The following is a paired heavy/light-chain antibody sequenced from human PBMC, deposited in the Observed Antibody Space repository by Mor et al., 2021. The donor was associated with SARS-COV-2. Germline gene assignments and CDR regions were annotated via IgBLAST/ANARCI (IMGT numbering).Heavy chain of an antibody. CDR3: ARGGLGFREFDY. Sequence: QVQLQESGPGLVKPSGTLSLTCAVSGGSIISNNWWSWVRQSPGKGLEWIGEIYHGGSTNYNPSLKSRLNISVDKSKNQFSLKLNSVTAADTAVYYCARGGLGFREFDYWGQGTLVTVSS. V-gene: IGHV4-4*02. CDR1: GGSIISNNW. D-gene: IGHD3-10*01. J-gene: IGHJ4*02. CDR2: IYHGGST.
Light chain of an antibody. J-gene: IGLJ1*01. CDR1: DSNIGSKT. Sequence: QSVLTQAPSASGTPGQRVTISCSGSDSNIGSKTVNWYQQFPGTAPKLLIYNNYQRPSGVPDRFSVSKSGTSASLAISGLQSEDEADYYCAAWDDSLNGYVFGTGTKVTVL. CDR2: NNY. CDR3: AAWDDSLNGYV. V-gene: IGLV1-44*01.